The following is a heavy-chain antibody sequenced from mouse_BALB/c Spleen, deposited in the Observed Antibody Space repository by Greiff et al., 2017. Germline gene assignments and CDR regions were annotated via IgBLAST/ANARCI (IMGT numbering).Heavy chain of an antibody. CDR3: ARGYYFDY. Sequence: QVHVKQSGAELAKPGASVKMSCKASGYTFTSYWMHWVKQRPGQGLEWIGYINPSTGYTEYNQKFKDKATLTADKSSSTAYMQLSSLTSEDSAVYYCARGYYFDYWGQGTTLTVSS. J-gene: IGHJ2*01. V-gene: IGHV1-7*01. CDR2: INPSTGYT. CDR1: GYTFTSYW.